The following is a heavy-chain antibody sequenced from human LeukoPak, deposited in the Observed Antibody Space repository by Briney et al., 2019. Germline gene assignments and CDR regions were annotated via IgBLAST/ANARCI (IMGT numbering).Heavy chain of an antibody. CDR2: ISSSSSYI. J-gene: IGHJ4*02. CDR1: GFTFSSYS. Sequence: GGSLRLSCAASGFTFSSYSMNWVRQAPGKGLEWVSSISSSSSYIYYADSVKGRFTISRHNAKSSLYLKMNSLRADDTAVYYCARSPPLPHWGQGTLVTVSS. V-gene: IGHV3-21*01. CDR3: ARSPPLPH.